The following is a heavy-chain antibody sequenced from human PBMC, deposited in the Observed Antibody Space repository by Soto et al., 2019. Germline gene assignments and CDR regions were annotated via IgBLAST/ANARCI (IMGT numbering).Heavy chain of an antibody. CDR3: ANLFGSSWHVDY. J-gene: IGHJ4*02. V-gene: IGHV3-48*02. CDR2: ISESSSNI. CDR1: GFGFSSYA. Sequence: GGSLRLSCAASGFGFSSYAMNWVRQAPGKGLEWLSYISESSSNIYYADSVKGRFTISRDNAKNSLYLQMNSLRDEDTAVYYCANLFGSSWHVDYWGQGTLVTVSS. D-gene: IGHD6-13*01.